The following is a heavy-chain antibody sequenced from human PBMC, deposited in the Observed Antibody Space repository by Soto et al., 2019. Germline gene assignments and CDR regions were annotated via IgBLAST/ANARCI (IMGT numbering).Heavy chain of an antibody. V-gene: IGHV3-74*01. Sequence: WGSLLLSCASSVFTFSSYWMHWVRQAPGKGLVCLYLTNSDGSSTSYADSVKGRFTISRDNAKNTLYLQMNSLRAEDTAVYYCARDRGYCSSTSCYRLQPGEYNWFDPWGQGTMVTVSS. CDR2: TNSDGSST. D-gene: IGHD2-2*02. CDR3: ARDRGYCSSTSCYRLQPGEYNWFDP. CDR1: VFTFSSYW. J-gene: IGHJ5*01.